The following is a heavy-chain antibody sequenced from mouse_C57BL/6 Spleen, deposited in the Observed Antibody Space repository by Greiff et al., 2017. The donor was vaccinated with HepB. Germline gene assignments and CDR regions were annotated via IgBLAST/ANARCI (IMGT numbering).Heavy chain of an antibody. CDR3: ARPSYYGSSYDAMDY. Sequence: QVQLQQPGTELVKPGASVKLSCKASGYTFTSYWMHWVKQRPGQGLEWIGNINPSNGGTNYNEKFKSKATLTVDKSSSTAYMKLSSLTSEDSAVYYWARPSYYGSSYDAMDYWGQGTSVTVSS. CDR1: GYTFTSYW. D-gene: IGHD1-1*01. CDR2: INPSNGGT. J-gene: IGHJ4*01. V-gene: IGHV1-53*01.